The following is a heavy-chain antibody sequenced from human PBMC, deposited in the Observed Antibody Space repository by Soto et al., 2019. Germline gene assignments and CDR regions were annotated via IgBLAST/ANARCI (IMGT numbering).Heavy chain of an antibody. CDR1: GFTFSSYG. V-gene: IGHV3-30*18. Sequence: QVQLVESGGGVVQPGRSLRLSCAASGFTFSSYGMHWVRQAPGKGLEWVAVISYDGSNKYYADSVKGRFTISRDNSKNTLYLQMNSLRAEDTAVYYCAKEGNGYLDYWGQGTLVTVSS. CDR2: ISYDGSNK. D-gene: IGHD2-8*01. CDR3: AKEGNGYLDY. J-gene: IGHJ4*02.